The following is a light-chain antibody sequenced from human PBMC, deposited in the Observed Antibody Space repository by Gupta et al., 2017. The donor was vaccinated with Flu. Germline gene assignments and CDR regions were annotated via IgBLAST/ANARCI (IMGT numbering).Light chain of an antibody. J-gene: IGLJ2*01. Sequence: QSALTQPASVSGSPGQSITISCTGTTSDVVGYNSVSWYQQRPGTAPKLMIYDVSNRLSGSSNRFSVSKSGNTASLTISGLQAEDEADYYCSSYTSGSTLVVAFGGGTKLTVL. CDR1: TSDVVGYNS. CDR2: DVS. V-gene: IGLV2-14*01. CDR3: SSYTSGSTLVVA.